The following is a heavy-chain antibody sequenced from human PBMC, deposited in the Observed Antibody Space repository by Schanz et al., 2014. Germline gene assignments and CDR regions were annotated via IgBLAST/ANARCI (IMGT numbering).Heavy chain of an antibody. Sequence: EVQLVESGGGLVQPGGSLRLSCAASGFTLSNSDMHWVRQGTGKGLEWVSSISSSGSYIYYADSVKGRFSISRDNAKNSLFLQMNRLRAEDTALYYCARANYRRKINFDYWGRGTLVTVSS. J-gene: IGHJ4*02. D-gene: IGHD3-10*01. CDR3: ARANYRRKINFDY. CDR1: GFTLSNSD. V-gene: IGHV3-21*01. CDR2: ISSSGSYI.